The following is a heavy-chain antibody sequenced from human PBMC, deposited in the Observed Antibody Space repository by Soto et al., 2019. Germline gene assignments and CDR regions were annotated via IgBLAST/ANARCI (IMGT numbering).Heavy chain of an antibody. Sequence: GALRLSCADSGFNFSNYVIHWVRQAPGKGLEWVAAISYDGSNKYYADSVEGRFTISRDNSKNTLYLQMNSLRAEDTAVYYCAKQGETVPITGLDYWGQGTLVTVSS. CDR1: GFNFSNYV. J-gene: IGHJ4*02. D-gene: IGHD1-1*01. CDR2: ISYDGSNK. V-gene: IGHV3-30*18. CDR3: AKQGETVPITGLDY.